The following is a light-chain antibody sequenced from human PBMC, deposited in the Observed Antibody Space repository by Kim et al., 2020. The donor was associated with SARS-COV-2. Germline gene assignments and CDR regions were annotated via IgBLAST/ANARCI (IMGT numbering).Light chain of an antibody. CDR1: QGISSW. V-gene: IGKV1-12*01. J-gene: IGKJ1*01. Sequence: ASVGDPVTITWRARQGISSWVAWYQQKPGKAPKVLIYDASNLQRYVPSRFSGSGSGTYFTLTISSLQPEDFATYYCQQAHSFPWTFGQGTKVDIK. CDR3: QQAHSFPWT. CDR2: DAS.